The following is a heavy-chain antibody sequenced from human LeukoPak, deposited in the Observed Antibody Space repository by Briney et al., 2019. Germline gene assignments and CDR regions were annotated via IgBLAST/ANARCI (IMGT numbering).Heavy chain of an antibody. CDR3: ARGEVGDGYNYFCFDF. CDR1: GGSFSGYY. J-gene: IGHJ4*02. D-gene: IGHD5-24*01. V-gene: IGHV4-34*01. CDR2: INHSGTT. Sequence: RPSETLSLTCAVYGGSFSGYYWTWIRQPPGKGLEWTGEINHSGTTNYNPSLKSRVTISVDTSKNQFSLKLTSVTAADTAVYYCARGEVGDGYNYFCFDFWGQGTLVSVSS.